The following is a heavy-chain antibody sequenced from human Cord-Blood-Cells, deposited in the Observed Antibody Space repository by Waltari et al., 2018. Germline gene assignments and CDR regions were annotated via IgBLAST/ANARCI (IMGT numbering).Heavy chain of an antibody. Sequence: QVQLVQSGAEVQKPGASVQASCQASGHPFTSYGISWVRKAPGQGLEWMGWISAYNGNTNYAQKLQGRVTMTTDTSTSTAYMELRSLRSDDTAVYYCARDKVGATDYWGQGTLVTVSS. CDR2: ISAYNGNT. CDR3: ARDKVGATDY. J-gene: IGHJ4*02. CDR1: GHPFTSYG. D-gene: IGHD1-26*01. V-gene: IGHV1-18*04.